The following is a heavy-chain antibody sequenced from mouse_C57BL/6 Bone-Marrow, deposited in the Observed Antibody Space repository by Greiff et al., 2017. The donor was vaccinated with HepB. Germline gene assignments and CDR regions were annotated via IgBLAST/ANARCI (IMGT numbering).Heavy chain of an antibody. CDR1: GYTFTEYT. J-gene: IGHJ1*03. Sequence: QVQLQQSGAELVKPGASVKLSCKASGYTFTEYTIHWVKQRSGQGLEWIGWFYPGSGSIKYNEKFKDKATLTADKSSSTVYMELSRLTSEDSAVYFCARHGDYSNFVLPWYVDVWGTGTTVTVSS. CDR3: ARHGDYSNFVLPWYVDV. CDR2: FYPGSGSI. D-gene: IGHD2-5*01. V-gene: IGHV1-62-2*01.